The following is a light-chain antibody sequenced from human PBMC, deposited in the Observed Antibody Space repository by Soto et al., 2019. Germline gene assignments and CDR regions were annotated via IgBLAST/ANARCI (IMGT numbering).Light chain of an antibody. CDR2: DAS. CDR3: QQLFMYPPT. J-gene: IGKJ5*01. CDR1: ESISNY. Sequence: EIVLTQSPATLSLSPGERDTLSGRASESISNYLSWYQQTPGQAPRLLIRDASNRATGVPARFSGSGSGTEFTLTISSLQSEDFATYYCQQLFMYPPTFGPGTRLEIK. V-gene: IGKV3-11*01.